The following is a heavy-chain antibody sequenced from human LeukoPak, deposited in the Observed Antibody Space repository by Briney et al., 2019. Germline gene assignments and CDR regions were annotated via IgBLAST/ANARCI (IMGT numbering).Heavy chain of an antibody. CDR1: GGSISSSSYY. CDR2: IYYSGST. Sequence: SETLSLTCTVSGGSISSSSYYWGWICQPPGKGLEWIGSIYYSGSTNYNPSLKSRVTISIDTSKNQFSLKLSSVTAADTAVYYCARQIGDYYDTSGYWKWGQGTLVTVSS. V-gene: IGHV4-39*01. J-gene: IGHJ4*02. D-gene: IGHD3-22*01. CDR3: ARQIGDYYDTSGYWK.